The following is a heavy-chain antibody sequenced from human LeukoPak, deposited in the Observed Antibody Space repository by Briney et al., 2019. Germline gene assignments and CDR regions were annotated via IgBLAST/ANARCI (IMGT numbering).Heavy chain of an antibody. CDR3: ARARGRTTRH. Sequence: GGGLPLSCAASGFTFSSYSMNCLRQAPGKGLAGVPSISSSSSYIYYADSVKGRFTSCRDNAKNSLYVQMNSLRAEDTAVYYCARARGRTTRHWGQGTLVTVSS. J-gene: IGHJ4*02. CDR1: GFTFSSYS. D-gene: IGHD2/OR15-2a*01. V-gene: IGHV3-21*01. CDR2: ISSSSSYI.